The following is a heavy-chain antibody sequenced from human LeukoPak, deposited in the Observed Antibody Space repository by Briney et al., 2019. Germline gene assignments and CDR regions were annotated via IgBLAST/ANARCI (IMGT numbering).Heavy chain of an antibody. D-gene: IGHD3-10*01. CDR2: VNPDDSDT. Sequence: GESLKISCKGSGYSFTSHWIGWVRQMPGKGLEWMGVVNPDDSDTIYSPSFQGQVTISADESITSAYLQWSSLKASDTAMYYCARLRWPRGGRSSFDYWGQGALVTVSS. V-gene: IGHV5-51*01. CDR1: GYSFTSHW. J-gene: IGHJ4*02. CDR3: ARLRWPRGGRSSFDY.